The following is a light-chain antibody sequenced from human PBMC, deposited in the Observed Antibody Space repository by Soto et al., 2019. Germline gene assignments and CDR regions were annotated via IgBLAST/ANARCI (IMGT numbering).Light chain of an antibody. J-gene: IGKJ5*01. CDR2: GAS. CDR3: QQRSNWPSIT. V-gene: IGKV3D-20*02. CDR1: QSVSSSY. Sequence: EIVLTQSPGTLSLSPGERATLSCRASQSVSSSYLAWYQQKPGQAPRLLIYGASSRATGIPDRFRGSGSGTDFTLTISSLEPEDSALYHCQQRSNWPSITFGQGTRLEIK.